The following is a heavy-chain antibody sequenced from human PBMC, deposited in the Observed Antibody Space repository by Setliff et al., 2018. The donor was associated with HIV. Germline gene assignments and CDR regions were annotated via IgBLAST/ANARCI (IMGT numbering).Heavy chain of an antibody. CDR1: GGSISSSSW. V-gene: IGHV4-4*02. CDR3: AASVVRGVIRD. Sequence: KTSETLSLTCAVSGGSISSSSWWNWVRQPPGKGLEWSGEIYHSGSTNYKPSLKTRVTISVDKSKNQFSPRLTSVTAADTAVYYCAASVVRGVIRDWGQGTLVTVSS. J-gene: IGHJ4*02. D-gene: IGHD3-10*01. CDR2: IYHSGST.